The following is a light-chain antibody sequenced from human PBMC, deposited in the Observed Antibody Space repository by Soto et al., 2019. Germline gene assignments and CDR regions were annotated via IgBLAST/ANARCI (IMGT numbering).Light chain of an antibody. CDR3: QQRSNWPL. CDR2: DAS. CDR1: QSISNS. Sequence: ETVLTQSPATLSLSPGERATLSCRASQSISNSLAWYQHKPGQAPRLLIYDASNRATAIPARFSGSGSGTDFTLTISSLEPEDFAVYYCQQRSNWPLFGGGTKVEIE. J-gene: IGKJ4*01. V-gene: IGKV3-11*01.